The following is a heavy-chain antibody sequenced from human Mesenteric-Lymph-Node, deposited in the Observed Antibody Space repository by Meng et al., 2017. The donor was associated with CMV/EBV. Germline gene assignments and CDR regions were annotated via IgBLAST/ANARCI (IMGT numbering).Heavy chain of an antibody. D-gene: IGHD2-15*01. Sequence: GESLKISCAASGFSFSNYAMSWVRQAPGKGLEWVSVIYNGASTTVYSDSVRGRFTISRDNSKSTLYLQMNSLRPEDTAVYYCAKKAGSTVYYGMDVWGQGITVTVSS. CDR2: IYNGASTT. CDR3: AKKAGSTVYYGMDV. CDR1: GFSFSNYA. J-gene: IGHJ6*02. V-gene: IGHV3-23*03.